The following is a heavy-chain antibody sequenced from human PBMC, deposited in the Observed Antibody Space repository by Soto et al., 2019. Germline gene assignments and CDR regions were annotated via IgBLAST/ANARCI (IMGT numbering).Heavy chain of an antibody. CDR1: GGTFSSYA. V-gene: IGHV1-69*13. CDR2: IIPIFGTA. D-gene: IGHD2-2*01. J-gene: IGHJ6*02. CDR3: ARRYCSSTSCYDYYYGMDV. Sequence: SVKVSCKASGGTFSSYAISWVRQVPGQGLEWMGGIIPIFGTANYAQKFQGRVTITADESTSTVYMELSSLRSEDTAVYYCARRYCSSTSCYDYYYGMDVWGQGTTVTVSS.